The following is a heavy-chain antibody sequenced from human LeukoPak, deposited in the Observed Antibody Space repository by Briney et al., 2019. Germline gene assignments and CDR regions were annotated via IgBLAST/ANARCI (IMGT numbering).Heavy chain of an antibody. CDR1: GFTFSNYA. J-gene: IGHJ6*04. Sequence: GGSLRLSCAASGFTFSNYAMSWVRQAPGKRLEWVSAILGSGGSTYYADSVKGRFTISRDNAKNSLYLQMNSLRAEDTAVYYCARDGVDYWDYYYYGMDVWGKGTTVTVSS. V-gene: IGHV3-23*01. D-gene: IGHD2-8*02. CDR3: ARDGVDYWDYYYYGMDV. CDR2: ILGSGGST.